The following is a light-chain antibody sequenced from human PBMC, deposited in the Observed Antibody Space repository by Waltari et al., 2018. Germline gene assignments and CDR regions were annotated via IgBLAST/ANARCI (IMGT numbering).Light chain of an antibody. V-gene: IGLV3-10*01. Sequence: SYELTQPPSVSVSPGQTARITRSGDASPQKYAYWYQQKSGQAPVLVIYEDTKRPSGIPERFSGSSSGTWVTLIISGAQVEDEADYYCYSPDGSDNHAPWVYGGGTKLTVL. CDR1: ASPQKY. CDR2: EDT. CDR3: YSPDGSDNHAPWV. J-gene: IGLJ3*02.